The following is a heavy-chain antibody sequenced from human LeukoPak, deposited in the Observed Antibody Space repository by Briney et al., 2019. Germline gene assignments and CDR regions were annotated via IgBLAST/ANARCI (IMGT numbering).Heavy chain of an antibody. J-gene: IGHJ5*01. V-gene: IGHV3-15*01. D-gene: IGHD6-13*01. CDR3: AKDPIPGRIAAAGTGWFDY. CDR2: LKSKTDGGTT. CDR1: GFTFSNAW. Sequence: PGGSLRLSCAASGFTFSNAWMSWVRQAPGKGLEWVGRLKSKTDGGTTDYAAPVKGRFTILRDDSKNTLYLQMNSLGAEDTAVYYCAKDPIPGRIAAAGTGWFDYWGQGTLVTVSS.